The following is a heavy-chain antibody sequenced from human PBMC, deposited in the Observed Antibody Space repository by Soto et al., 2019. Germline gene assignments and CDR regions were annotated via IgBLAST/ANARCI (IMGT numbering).Heavy chain of an antibody. CDR2: ISCYNGKT. Sequence: ASVKVSFKTSGYSFTAYGISWLRQAPGQGLEWMGWISCYNGKTKYAQKVQGRVTMTTDTSTSTAYMEVRSLRSDDTAIYYCARDAPPPELRFLEWHNYDYNGMDVWGQGTTVTVS. CDR3: ARDAPPPELRFLEWHNYDYNGMDV. D-gene: IGHD3-3*01. CDR1: GYSFTAYG. J-gene: IGHJ6*02. V-gene: IGHV1-18*01.